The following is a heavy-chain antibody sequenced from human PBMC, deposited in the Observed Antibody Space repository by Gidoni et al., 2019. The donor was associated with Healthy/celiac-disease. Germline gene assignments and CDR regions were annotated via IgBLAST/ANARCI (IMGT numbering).Heavy chain of an antibody. V-gene: IGHV4-30-4*01. D-gene: IGHD2-2*01. CDR1: GGSISSGDYY. CDR2: IYYSGRT. CDR3: ARQHCSSTSCPDYFDY. J-gene: IGHJ4*02. Sequence: VQLQESGPGLVKPSQTLSLTCTVSGGSISSGDYYWSWIRQPPGKGLEWIGYIYYSGRTYYNPSLKSRVTISVDTSKNQFSLKLSSVTAADTAVYYCARQHCSSTSCPDYFDYWGQGTLVTVSS.